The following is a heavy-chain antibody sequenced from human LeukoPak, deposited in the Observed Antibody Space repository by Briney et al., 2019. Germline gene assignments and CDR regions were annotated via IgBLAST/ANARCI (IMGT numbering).Heavy chain of an antibody. J-gene: IGHJ5*02. V-gene: IGHV3-66*02. CDR2: IYSGGST. CDR3: ARLVRAADADNWFDP. Sequence: PGGSLRLSCAASGFTVSSNYMSWVRQAPGKGLEWVSVIYSGGSTYYADSVKGRFTISRDNSKNTLYLQMNSLRAEDTAVYYCARLVRAADADNWFDPWGLGTLVTVSS. D-gene: IGHD6-13*01. CDR1: GFTVSSNY.